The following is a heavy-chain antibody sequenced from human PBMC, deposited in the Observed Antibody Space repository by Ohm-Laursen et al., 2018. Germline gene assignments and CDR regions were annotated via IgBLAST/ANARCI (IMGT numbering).Heavy chain of an antibody. CDR2: MYYSGNT. Sequence: SQTLSLTCIVSGGSISSSSYYWGWIRQPPGKGLEWIGGMYYSGNTYYNPSLKSRVTIAVDTPKNQFSLKLSSVTAADTSVYYCATSNNWYYFDYWGQGTLVTVSS. V-gene: IGHV4-39*01. D-gene: IGHD6-13*01. CDR1: GGSISSSSYY. J-gene: IGHJ4*02. CDR3: ATSNNWYYFDY.